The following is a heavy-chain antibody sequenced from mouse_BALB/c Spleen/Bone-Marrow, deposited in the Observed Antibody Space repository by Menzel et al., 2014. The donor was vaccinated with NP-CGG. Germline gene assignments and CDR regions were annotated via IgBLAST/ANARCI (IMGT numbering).Heavy chain of an antibody. Sequence: QVQLQQSGAELVRPGASVKLSCRTSGYTFTGYWMNWVEQRPEQGLEWIGRIDPYDSETHYNQKFKVKAILTVDKSSSTAYMQLSSLTSEDSAVYYCAYGSSFGFAYWGQGTLVTVSA. CDR1: GYTFTGYW. D-gene: IGHD1-1*01. J-gene: IGHJ3*01. CDR2: IDPYDSET. V-gene: IGHV1-74*01. CDR3: AYGSSFGFAY.